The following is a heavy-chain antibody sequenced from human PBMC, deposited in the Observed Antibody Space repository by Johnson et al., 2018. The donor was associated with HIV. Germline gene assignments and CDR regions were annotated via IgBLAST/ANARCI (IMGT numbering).Heavy chain of an antibody. CDR2: INWNGGGT. J-gene: IGHJ3*02. Sequence: EVQLVESGGGLVQPGGSLRLSCAASGFTFDDYGMSWVRQGPGKGLEWVSGINWNGGGTGYADSVKGRFTISRDNAKNSLYLQMNSLRAEDTAVYFCAHSGSPGVAARLWDAFDIWGQGTMVTVAS. V-gene: IGHV3-20*04. CDR3: AHSGSPGVAARLWDAFDI. D-gene: IGHD6-6*01. CDR1: GFTFDDYG.